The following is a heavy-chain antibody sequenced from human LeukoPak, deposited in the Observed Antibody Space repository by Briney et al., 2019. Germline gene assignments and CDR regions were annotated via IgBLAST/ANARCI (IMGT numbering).Heavy chain of an antibody. CDR2: TFHSGSP. J-gene: IGHJ4*02. CDR3: ARDAGGDFDY. D-gene: IGHD2-21*01. Sequence: PSETLSLTCNVSGYSISSGYYWGWIRQPPGKALEWIGTTFHSGSPNYNPSLKSRVTISIDTSNNQFSLKLSSVTAADTAFYYCARDAGGDFDYWGQGTLVTVSS. V-gene: IGHV4-38-2*02. CDR1: GYSISSGYY.